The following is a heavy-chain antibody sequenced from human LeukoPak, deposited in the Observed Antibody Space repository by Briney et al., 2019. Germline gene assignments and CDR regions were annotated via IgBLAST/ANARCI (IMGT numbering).Heavy chain of an antibody. CDR2: IWYDGSNE. D-gene: IGHD1-26*01. V-gene: IGHV3-30*02. CDR3: AKDYGWNAIVRATAGFDF. CDR1: GFAFSSSG. Sequence: GGSLRLSCATSGFAFSSSGMHWVRQAPGKGLEWAAVIWYDGSNEYYADSVKGRFTISRDNSKNTLYLQMNSLRAEDTAVYYCAKDYGWNAIVRATAGFDFWGQGTLVTVSS. J-gene: IGHJ4*02.